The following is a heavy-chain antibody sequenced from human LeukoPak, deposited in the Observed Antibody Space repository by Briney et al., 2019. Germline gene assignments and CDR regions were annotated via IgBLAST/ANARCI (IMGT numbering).Heavy chain of an antibody. V-gene: IGHV3-15*01. Sequence: PGGSLRLSCAVSGFTISNAWMSWVRQAPGRGLEWVGRVKSKSGGGTIDYAAPVRGRFTISRDDSINTLYLQMNSLITEDTAVYYCATHTAANWFDPWGQGTLVTVSS. CDR1: GFTISNAW. D-gene: IGHD5-18*01. CDR3: ATHTAANWFDP. CDR2: VKSKSGGGTI. J-gene: IGHJ5*02.